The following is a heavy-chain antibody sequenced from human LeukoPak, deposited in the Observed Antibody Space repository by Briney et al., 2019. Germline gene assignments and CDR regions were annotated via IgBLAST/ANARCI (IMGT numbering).Heavy chain of an antibody. Sequence: GGSLRLSCAASGLSFSTYWMSWVRQAPGKGLEWVANIKRDGSETYYVDSVKSRFTISRDNAKKSLYLQMNSLRAEDTAVFYCASFNFGSGSHDHWGQGTLVTVSS. CDR3: ASFNFGSGSHDH. CDR1: GLSFSTYW. D-gene: IGHD3-10*01. J-gene: IGHJ4*02. V-gene: IGHV3-7*02. CDR2: IKRDGSET.